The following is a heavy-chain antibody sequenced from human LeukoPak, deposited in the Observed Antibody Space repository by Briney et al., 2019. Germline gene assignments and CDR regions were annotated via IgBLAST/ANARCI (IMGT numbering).Heavy chain of an antibody. Sequence: GESLQISCAASGFTFSSYGMHWVRQAPGKGLEWVAFIRYDGSNKYYADSVKGRFTISRDNSKNTLYLQMNSLRAEDTAVYYCAKSKVHSSGYYSPPNYYFDYWGQGTLVTVSS. CDR3: AKSKVHSSGYYSPPNYYFDY. CDR1: GFTFSSYG. CDR2: IRYDGSNK. D-gene: IGHD3-22*01. V-gene: IGHV3-30*02. J-gene: IGHJ4*02.